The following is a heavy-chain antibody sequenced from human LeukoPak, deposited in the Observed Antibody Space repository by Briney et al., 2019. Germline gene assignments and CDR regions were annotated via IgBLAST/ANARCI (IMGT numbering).Heavy chain of an antibody. D-gene: IGHD3-10*01. V-gene: IGHV3-30*18. CDR1: GFTFSGYY. CDR3: AKVGDFLYYYYYGMDV. J-gene: IGHJ6*02. Sequence: GRPLRLSCAASGFTFSGYYMHWVRQAPGKGLEWVAIISEDGSNKYYADSVKGRFTISRDNSKNTLYLQMNSLRAEDTAVYYCAKVGDFLYYYYYGMDVWGQGTTVTVSS. CDR2: ISEDGSNK.